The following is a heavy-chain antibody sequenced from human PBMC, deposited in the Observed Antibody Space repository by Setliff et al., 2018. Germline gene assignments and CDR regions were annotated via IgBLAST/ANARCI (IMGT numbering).Heavy chain of an antibody. Sequence: PGGSLRLSCAASGFTFSSYSLNWVRQAPGKXLEWVSSXXXXXXXXXXAXSXQXXXTISRDNAKNSLYLQMNSLRAEDTAVYYCARAADSYGPPRSYMDVWGKGTTVTVSS. D-gene: IGHD5-18*01. J-gene: IGHJ6*03. V-gene: IGHV3-21*01. CDR2: XXXXXXXX. CDR1: GFTFSSYS. CDR3: ARAADSYGPPRSYMDV.